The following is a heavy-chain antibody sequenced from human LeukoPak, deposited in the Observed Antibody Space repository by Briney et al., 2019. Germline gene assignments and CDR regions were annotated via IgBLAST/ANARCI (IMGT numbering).Heavy chain of an antibody. D-gene: IGHD6-13*01. J-gene: IGHJ4*02. Sequence: SETLSLTCAVYGGSFSGYYWSWIRQPPGKGLEWIGEINHSGSTNYNPSLKSRVTISVDTSKNQFSLKLNSVTAADTAVYYCARHGTYTYTSSCHYWGQGTLVTVSS. V-gene: IGHV4-34*01. CDR3: ARHGTYTYTSSCHY. CDR2: INHSGST. CDR1: GGSFSGYY.